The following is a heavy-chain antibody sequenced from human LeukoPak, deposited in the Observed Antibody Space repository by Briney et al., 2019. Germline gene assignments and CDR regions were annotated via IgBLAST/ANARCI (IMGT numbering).Heavy chain of an antibody. J-gene: IGHJ4*02. D-gene: IGHD6-19*01. CDR2: IKQDGSEK. CDR1: GFTFSSYW. Sequence: GSLRLSCAASGFTFSSYWMSWVRQAPGKGLEWVANIKQDGSEKYYVDSVKGRFTISRDNAKNSLYLQMNSLRAEDTAVYYCARGRVIAVAGIDYWGQGTLVTVSS. V-gene: IGHV3-7*01. CDR3: ARGRVIAVAGIDY.